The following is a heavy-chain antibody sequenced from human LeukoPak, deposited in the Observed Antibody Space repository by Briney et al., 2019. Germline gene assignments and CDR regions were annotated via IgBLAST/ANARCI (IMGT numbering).Heavy chain of an antibody. V-gene: IGHV3-23*01. CDR2: ISGSGGST. D-gene: IGHD6-19*01. J-gene: IGHJ4*02. CDR3: AKVHEKAVAGRRNPWLPGN. Sequence: GGSLRLSCAASGFTFSSYAMSWVRQAPGKGLEWVSAISGSGGSTYYADSVKGRFTISRDNSKNTLYLQMNSLRAEDTAVYYCAKVHEKAVAGRRNPWLPGNWGQGTLVTVSS. CDR1: GFTFSSYA.